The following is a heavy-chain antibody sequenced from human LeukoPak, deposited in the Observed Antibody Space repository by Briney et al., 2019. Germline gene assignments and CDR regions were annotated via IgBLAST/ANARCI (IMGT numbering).Heavy chain of an antibody. CDR2: ISADDTG. D-gene: IGHD1-14*01. CDR1: GFTFSTYS. V-gene: IGHV3-23*01. CDR3: AKPARTDYADY. J-gene: IGHJ4*02. Sequence: PGGSLTLSCLASGFTFSTYSMTWVRQVPGKGLDWVSAISADDTGYHADSVKGRFTISRDNSKNTLYLQMNSLRAEDTAVYYCAKPARTDYADYWGQGTLVTVSS.